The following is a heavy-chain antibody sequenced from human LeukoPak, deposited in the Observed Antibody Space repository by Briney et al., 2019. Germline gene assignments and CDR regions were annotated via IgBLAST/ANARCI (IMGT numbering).Heavy chain of an antibody. CDR1: GFTFSSYS. Sequence: PGGSLRLSCAAYGFTFSSYSMNWVRQAPGKGMEWVSSISSSSSYIYYADSVKGRFTISRDNAKNSLYLQMNSLRAEDTAVYYCARASGYSSSRPTWGQGTLVTVSS. V-gene: IGHV3-21*01. CDR2: ISSSSSYI. CDR3: ARASGYSSSRPT. J-gene: IGHJ5*02. D-gene: IGHD6-13*01.